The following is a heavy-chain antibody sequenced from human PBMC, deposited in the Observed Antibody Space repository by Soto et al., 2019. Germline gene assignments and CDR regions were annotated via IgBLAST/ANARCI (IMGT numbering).Heavy chain of an antibody. D-gene: IGHD3-16*01. CDR1: GGSISSYY. CDR3: ARGWAGGTPGGFEI. Sequence: SETLSLTCTVSGGSISSYYWSWIRQPPGKGLEWIGDIYYSGSTNYNPSLKSRVTISVDTSKNQFSLKLSSVTAADTGVYFCARGWAGGTPGGFEIWGQERLVTV. V-gene: IGHV4-59*01. J-gene: IGHJ3*02. CDR2: IYYSGST.